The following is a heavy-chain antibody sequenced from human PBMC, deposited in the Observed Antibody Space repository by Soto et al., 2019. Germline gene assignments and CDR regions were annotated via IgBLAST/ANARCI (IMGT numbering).Heavy chain of an antibody. V-gene: IGHV1-24*01. J-gene: IGHJ3*02. CDR3: ATATVLRFLEWSETAGAFDI. CDR1: GYTFTGYY. D-gene: IGHD3-3*01. Sequence: ASVKVSCKASGYTFTGYYMHWVRQAPGQGLEWMGGFNPNDGETNYAQKFQGRVTMTEDTSTDTAYMELSSLRSEDTAVYYCATATVLRFLEWSETAGAFDIWGQGTMVTVSS. CDR2: FNPNDGET.